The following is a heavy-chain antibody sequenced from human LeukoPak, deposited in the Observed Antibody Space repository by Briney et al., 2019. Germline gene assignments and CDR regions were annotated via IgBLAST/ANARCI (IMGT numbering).Heavy chain of an antibody. CDR2: ISGGGGST. CDR1: QFTFTSYS. CDR3: AKSVGDGDKIYYYFYYMDV. V-gene: IGHV3-23*01. D-gene: IGHD5-24*01. J-gene: IGHJ6*03. Sequence: QPGGSLTLSCAASQFTFTSYSMTWVRQAPGKELEWVSAISGGGGSTFYADSVKGRFTISRDNIRNVVFLQMNSLRAEDTAVYYCAKSVGDGDKIYYYFYYMDVWGKGTTVTVS.